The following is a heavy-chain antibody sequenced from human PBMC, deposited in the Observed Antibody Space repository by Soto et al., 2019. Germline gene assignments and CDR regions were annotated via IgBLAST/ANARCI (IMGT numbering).Heavy chain of an antibody. CDR1: GGSFSGYY. CDR2: INHSGST. Sequence: QVQLQQWGAGLLKPSETLSLTCAVYGGSFSGYYWSWIRQPPGKGLEWIGEINHSGSTNYIPSLKSRVTISVATSKIQFSLKLSSVTAADTAVYYCARVKGTVWSGFDPWGQGTMVTVSS. CDR3: ARVKGTVWSGFDP. V-gene: IGHV4-34*01. J-gene: IGHJ5*02. D-gene: IGHD3-3*01.